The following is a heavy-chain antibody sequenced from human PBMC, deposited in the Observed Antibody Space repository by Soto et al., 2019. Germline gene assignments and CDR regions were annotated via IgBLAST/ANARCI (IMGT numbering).Heavy chain of an antibody. Sequence: GSLRLSCAASGFTFSDYYMSWIRQAPGKGLEWVSYISSSSSYTNYADSVKGRFTISRDNAKNSLYLQMNSLRAEDTAVYYCHVTGYCSSTSCYSSPVDYWGQGTLVTVSS. V-gene: IGHV3-11*03. D-gene: IGHD2-2*02. CDR3: HVTGYCSSTSCYSSPVDY. CDR1: GFTFSDYY. J-gene: IGHJ4*02. CDR2: ISSSSSYT.